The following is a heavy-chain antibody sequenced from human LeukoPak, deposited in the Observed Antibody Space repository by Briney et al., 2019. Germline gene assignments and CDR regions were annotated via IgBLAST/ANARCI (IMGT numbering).Heavy chain of an antibody. Sequence: GGSLRLSCAASGFTFSYYSMNWVRQAPGRGLEWVSCISSSSSLIFYSDSVWGRFTISRDNAKNLLYLHMNSLRVEDTAVYYCAKVDRGDYSSSPVPYYNYYMNVWGKGTTVTVSS. CDR2: ISSSSSLI. D-gene: IGHD6-13*01. V-gene: IGHV3-21*01. CDR1: GFTFSYYS. CDR3: AKVDRGDYSSSPVPYYNYYMNV. J-gene: IGHJ6*03.